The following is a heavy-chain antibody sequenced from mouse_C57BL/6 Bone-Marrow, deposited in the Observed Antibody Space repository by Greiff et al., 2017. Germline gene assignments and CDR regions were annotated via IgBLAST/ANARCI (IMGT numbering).Heavy chain of an antibody. CDR1: GFNIKDDY. V-gene: IGHV14-4*01. CDR2: IDPENGDT. Sequence: VQLKQSGAELVRPGASVKLSCTASGFNIKDDYMHWVKQRPEQGLEWIGWIDPENGDTEYASKFQGKATITADTSSNTAYLQLSSLTSEDTAVYYCTPLRQGAMDYWGQGTSVTVSS. J-gene: IGHJ4*01. D-gene: IGHD2-12*01. CDR3: TPLRQGAMDY.